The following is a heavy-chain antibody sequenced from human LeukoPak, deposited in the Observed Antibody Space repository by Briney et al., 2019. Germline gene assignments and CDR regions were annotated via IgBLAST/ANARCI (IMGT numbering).Heavy chain of an antibody. J-gene: IGHJ4*02. D-gene: IGHD4-23*01. CDR2: LYYGGNT. V-gene: IGHV4-39*01. CDR1: GDSVSSSYFY. CDR3: AVGWGTTVGTHYFDY. Sequence: PSETLSLTCTVSGDSVSSSYFYWGWIRQPPGKGLEWIGTLYYGGNTYYNPSLKSRITIFADPSKNQFSLKLRSVTAADTAVYYYAVGWGTTVGTHYFDYWGQGTLVTVSS.